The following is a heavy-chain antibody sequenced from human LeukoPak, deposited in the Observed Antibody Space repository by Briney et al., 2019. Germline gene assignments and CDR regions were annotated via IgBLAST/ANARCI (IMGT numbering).Heavy chain of an antibody. CDR3: ARVNYHDSSGYNPFDF. J-gene: IGHJ4*02. D-gene: IGHD3-22*01. V-gene: IGHV3-66*01. Sequence: GSLRLSCAASGFTFSSYWMHWVRQAPGKGLGWVSVIYSDGNTYYADSVKGRFTISRDNSKNTLYLQMNSQRAEDTAVYYCARVNYHDSSGYNPFDFWGQGTLVTVSS. CDR1: GFTFSSYW. CDR2: IYSDGNT.